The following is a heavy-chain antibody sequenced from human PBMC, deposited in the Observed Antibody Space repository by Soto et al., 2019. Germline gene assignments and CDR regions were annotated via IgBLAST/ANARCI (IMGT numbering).Heavy chain of an antibody. V-gene: IGHV3-7*01. CDR2: INQGGSEK. CDR1: GFTFSSYW. CDR3: ARAFTSGSFGLVY. Sequence: GGSLRLSCAASGFTFSSYWMSWVRQAPGKGLEWVANINQGGSEKYYVDSVKGRFTISRDNAKNSLHLQMNTLGVEDTAISYCARAFTSGSFGLVYWGRGTLVTVSS. J-gene: IGHJ4*02. D-gene: IGHD6-19*01.